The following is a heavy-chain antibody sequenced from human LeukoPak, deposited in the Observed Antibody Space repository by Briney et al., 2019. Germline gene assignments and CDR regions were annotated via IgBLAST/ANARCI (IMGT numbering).Heavy chain of an antibody. CDR2: IYTSGST. J-gene: IGHJ6*03. D-gene: IGHD1-26*01. Sequence: PSETLSLTCSVSGYSISSGYYWSWIRQPAGKGLEWIGRIYTSGSTNYNPSLKSRVTMSVDTSKNQFSLKLSSVTAADTAVYYCAREGAAPYYYYMDVWGKGTTVTISS. V-gene: IGHV4-4*07. CDR3: AREGAAPYYYYMDV. CDR1: GYSISSGYY.